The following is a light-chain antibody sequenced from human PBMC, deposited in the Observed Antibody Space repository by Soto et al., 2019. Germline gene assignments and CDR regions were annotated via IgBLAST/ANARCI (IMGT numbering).Light chain of an antibody. J-gene: IGKJ1*01. V-gene: IGKV3D-11*03. Sequence: EIVLTQSPGTLSLSPGDRVTLSCRASQAVNTRLAWYQHKPGQAPRLLIYLTSNRAAGIPARFSGSGSGTDCTLTISDVEPEDVAVYYCHQRQSWPRTFGQGTKVDIK. CDR3: HQRQSWPRT. CDR1: QAVNTR. CDR2: LTS.